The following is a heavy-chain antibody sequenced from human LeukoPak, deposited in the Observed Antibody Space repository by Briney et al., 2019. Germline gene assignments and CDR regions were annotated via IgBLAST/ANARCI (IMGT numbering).Heavy chain of an antibody. J-gene: IGHJ4*02. Sequence: PGGSLRLSCATSGFTFSNHAMHWVRQATGKGLEWVSAIGIAGDTFYPGSVKGRFTISRENAKNSLSLQINSLKAEDTAVYYCVRQQTSHGNFDYWGQGTLVTASS. CDR3: VRQQTSHGNFDY. V-gene: IGHV3-13*01. CDR1: GFTFSNHA. D-gene: IGHD1-26*01. CDR2: IGIAGDT.